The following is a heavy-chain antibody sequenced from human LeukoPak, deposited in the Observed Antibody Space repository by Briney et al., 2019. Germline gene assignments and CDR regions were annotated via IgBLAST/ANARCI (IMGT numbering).Heavy chain of an antibody. CDR3: ARVLSYFGSGSDPAY. V-gene: IGHV3-74*01. D-gene: IGHD3-10*01. Sequence: PGGSLRLSCAASGFTFTSYWMHWVRQVPGKGLVWIAHVSPDGGRTDYADSVKGRFTVSRDNTNHILYLQMNRLTADDTAVYYCARVLSYFGSGSDPAYWGQGTLVTVSS. CDR2: VSPDGGRT. CDR1: GFTFTSYW. J-gene: IGHJ4*02.